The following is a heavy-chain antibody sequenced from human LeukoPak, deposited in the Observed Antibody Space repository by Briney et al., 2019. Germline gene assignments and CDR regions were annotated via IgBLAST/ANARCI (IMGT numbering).Heavy chain of an antibody. CDR1: GYTFTGYY. Sequence: ASVKVSCKASGYTFTGYYMLWVRQAPGQGLEWMGWINPNSGGTNYAQKFQGRVTMTRATSISTAYMELSRLRSDDTAVDYCARDRGWPGGFEVGDYVSTSWFVPWGQGTLVTVSS. V-gene: IGHV1-2*02. CDR2: INPNSGGT. CDR3: ARDRGWPGGFEVGDYVSTSWFVP. J-gene: IGHJ5*02. D-gene: IGHD4-17*01.